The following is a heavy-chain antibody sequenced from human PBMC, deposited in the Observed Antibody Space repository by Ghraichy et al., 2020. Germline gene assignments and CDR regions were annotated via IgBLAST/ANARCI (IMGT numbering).Heavy chain of an antibody. Sequence: GGSLRLSCSASGFTFNNYAMHWVRQAPGKGLEYVSSISTTGVTTYYGNSVKGRFTISRDNSKNILYVQMSSLRPEDTAVYYCVRRTISTWNYDYWGQGTLVTVSS. V-gene: IGHV3-64*05. CDR3: VRRTISTWNYDY. D-gene: IGHD6-13*01. CDR1: GFTFNNYA. J-gene: IGHJ4*02. CDR2: ISTTGVTT.